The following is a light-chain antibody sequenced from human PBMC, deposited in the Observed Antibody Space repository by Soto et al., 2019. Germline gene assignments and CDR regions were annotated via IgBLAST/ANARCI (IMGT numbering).Light chain of an antibody. CDR2: GAS. V-gene: IGKV3-20*01. CDR1: QSVSSTY. CDR3: QQYGSSSYT. J-gene: IGKJ2*01. Sequence: EIVLTQSPGTLSLSPGERATLSCRASQSVSSTYLAWYRQSPGQAPRLLIYGASSRATGIPDRFSGSGSGTDFTLTISRLEPEDFAVYFCQQYGSSSYTFGQGTKLEIK.